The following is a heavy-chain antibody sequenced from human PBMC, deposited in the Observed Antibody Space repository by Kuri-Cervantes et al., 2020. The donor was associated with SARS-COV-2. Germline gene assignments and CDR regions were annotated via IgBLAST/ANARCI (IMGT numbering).Heavy chain of an antibody. V-gene: IGHV1-69*13. D-gene: IGHD6-19*01. CDR1: GGTFSSYA. CDR3: ARDRGEQWLASHYYYYGMDV. CDR2: IIPIFGTA. J-gene: IGHJ6*02. Sequence: SVKVSCKASGGTFSSYAISWVRQAPGQGLKWMGGIIPIFGTANYAQKFQGRVTITADESTSTAYMELSSLRSEDTAVYYCARDRGEQWLASHYYYYGMDVWGQGTTVTVSS.